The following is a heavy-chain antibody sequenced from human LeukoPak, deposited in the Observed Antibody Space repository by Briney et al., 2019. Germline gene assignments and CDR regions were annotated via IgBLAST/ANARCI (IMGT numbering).Heavy chain of an antibody. CDR2: IDGTSDTT. CDR3: ARGVSGWPYYLDY. D-gene: IGHD6-19*01. CDR1: GFTFSSYV. V-gene: IGHV3-23*01. Sequence: GGSLRLSCAASGFTFSSYVMTWVRQAPGKGLEWVSSIDGTSDTTCYVDSVKGRFTISRDNSKNTLYLQMNSLRAEDTAIFYCARGVSGWPYYLDYWGQGTLVTVSS. J-gene: IGHJ4*02.